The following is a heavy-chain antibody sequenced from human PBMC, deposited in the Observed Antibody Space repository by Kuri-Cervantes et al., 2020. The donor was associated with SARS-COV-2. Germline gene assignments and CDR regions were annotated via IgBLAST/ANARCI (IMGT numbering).Heavy chain of an antibody. V-gene: IGHV1-46*03. CDR3: ARGFIDIVVVPAAPGRHFDY. D-gene: IGHD2-2*01. CDR2: INPSGGST. J-gene: IGHJ4*02. CDR1: GYGFTGYY. Sequence: ASVKVSCKASGYGFTGYYVHWVRQAPGQGLEWMGIINPSGGSTSYAQKFQGRVTMTRDTSTSTVYMELSSLRSEDTAVYYCARGFIDIVVVPAAPGRHFDYWGQGTLVTVSS.